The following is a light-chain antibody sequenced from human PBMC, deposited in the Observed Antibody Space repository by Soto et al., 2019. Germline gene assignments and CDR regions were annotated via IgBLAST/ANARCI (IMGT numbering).Light chain of an antibody. J-gene: IGLJ1*01. CDR1: SSDVGGYNY. V-gene: IGLV2-14*01. CDR3: NSYTSSSILPYV. CDR2: DVS. Sequence: QSALTQPASVSGSPGQSITVSCTGTSSDVGGYNYVSWYQQHPGKAPKVMIYDVSKRPSGVSNRFSGSKSGNTASLTISGLQAEDEADYYCNSYTSSSILPYVFGTGTNLTVL.